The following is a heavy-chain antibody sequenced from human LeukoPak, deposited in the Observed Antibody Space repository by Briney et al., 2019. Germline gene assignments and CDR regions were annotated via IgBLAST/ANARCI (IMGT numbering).Heavy chain of an antibody. D-gene: IGHD6-19*01. CDR1: GYTFTSYG. Sequence: ASVKVSCKASGYTFTSYGISWVRQAPGQGLEWMGWISAYNGNTNYAQKLQGRVTMTTDTSTSTAYMELRSLRSDDTAVYYCAAHRIAVAGTPLDYWGQGTPVTVSS. J-gene: IGHJ4*02. V-gene: IGHV1-18*01. CDR3: AAHRIAVAGTPLDY. CDR2: ISAYNGNT.